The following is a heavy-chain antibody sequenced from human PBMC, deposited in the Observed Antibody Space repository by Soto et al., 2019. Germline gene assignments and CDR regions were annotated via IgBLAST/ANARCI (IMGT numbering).Heavy chain of an antibody. CDR3: ARRVSGTYNWFDS. J-gene: IGHJ5*01. Sequence: SLRLSCASSGFSFSDHDMHWVRQAPGMGLEWVAVIWSDGSHEYYADSVKGRFTISRDNSQNTLYLQMNSLRAEDTAVYYCARRVSGTYNWFDSWGQGTLVTVSS. D-gene: IGHD5-12*01. V-gene: IGHV3-33*01. CDR1: GFSFSDHD. CDR2: IWSDGSHE.